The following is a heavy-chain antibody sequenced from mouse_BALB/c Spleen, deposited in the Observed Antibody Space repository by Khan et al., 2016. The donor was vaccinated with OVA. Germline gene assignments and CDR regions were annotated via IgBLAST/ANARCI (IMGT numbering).Heavy chain of an antibody. V-gene: IGHV1-77*01. J-gene: IGHJ3*01. CDR2: ICPGSDNT. Sequence: QVRLQQSGPELVKPGASVKMSCKASGYTFTDYIINWVKQRTGQGLEWIGDICPGSDNTYYNEKFKGKATLTADKSSNTVYMQLSSLTSEDSAVYFCARSGYGTFAYWGQGTLVTVSA. CDR3: ARSGYGTFAY. D-gene: IGHD2-10*02. CDR1: GYTFTDYI.